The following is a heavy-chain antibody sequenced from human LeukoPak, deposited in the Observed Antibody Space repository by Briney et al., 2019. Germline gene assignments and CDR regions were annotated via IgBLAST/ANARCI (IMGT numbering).Heavy chain of an antibody. V-gene: IGHV4-31*03. CDR2: IYHSGDT. Sequence: SQTLSLTCTVSGDSINSGGYYCTWIRQVPGKGPEWIWYIYHSGDTYYNPSLKSRLVMSVDPSHNQFSLELSYVTAADTALCYCARAGVGRRYFFGLDVWGPGTTVTVSS. CDR1: GDSINSGGYY. D-gene: IGHD3-3*01. CDR3: ARAGVGRRYFFGLDV. J-gene: IGHJ6*02.